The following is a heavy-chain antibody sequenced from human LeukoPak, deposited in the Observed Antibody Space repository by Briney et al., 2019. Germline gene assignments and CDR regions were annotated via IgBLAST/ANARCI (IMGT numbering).Heavy chain of an antibody. D-gene: IGHD5-12*01. J-gene: IGHJ5*02. CDR2: ISAYNGNT. V-gene: IGHV1-18*01. CDR3: ARDRGYSGLNWFDP. Sequence: ASVKVSCKASGYTFTSYGISWVRQAPGQGLEGMGWISAYNGNTNYAQKLQGRVTMTTDTSTSTAYMELRSLRSDDTAVYYCARDRGYSGLNWFDPWGQGTLVTVSS. CDR1: GYTFTSYG.